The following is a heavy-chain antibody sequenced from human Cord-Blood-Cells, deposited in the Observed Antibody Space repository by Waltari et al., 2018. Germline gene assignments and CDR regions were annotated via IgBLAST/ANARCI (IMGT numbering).Heavy chain of an antibody. CDR3: ARAPLSWYFDL. CDR1: GGSFSGYY. V-gene: IGHV4-34*01. Sequence: QVQLQQWGAGLLKPSETLSLTCAVYGGSFSGYYWSWIRQPPGKGLEWIGEINHSGSTNYNPSLKSRVTISVDTAKNQFSLKLSSVTAADTAVYDGARAPLSWYFDLWGRGTLVTVSS. CDR2: INHSGST. J-gene: IGHJ2*01.